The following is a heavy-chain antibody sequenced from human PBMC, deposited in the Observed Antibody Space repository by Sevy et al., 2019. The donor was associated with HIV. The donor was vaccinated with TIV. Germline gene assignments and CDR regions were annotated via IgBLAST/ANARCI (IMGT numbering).Heavy chain of an antibody. Sequence: GGALRLSCAASGFTFSSYAMSWVRQAPGKGLEWVSAISGSGGSTYYADSVKGRFTITRDNSKNTLYLQMNSLTAEDTAVYYCANTIENLAAATRNYYYYYGMDVWGQGTTVTVSS. CDR1: GFTFSSYA. D-gene: IGHD6-13*01. CDR3: ANTIENLAAATRNYYYYYGMDV. J-gene: IGHJ6*02. V-gene: IGHV3-23*01. CDR2: ISGSGGST.